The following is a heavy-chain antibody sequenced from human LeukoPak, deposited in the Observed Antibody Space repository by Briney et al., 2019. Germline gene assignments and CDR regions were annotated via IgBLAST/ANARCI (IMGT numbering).Heavy chain of an antibody. CDR1: GFTFSSYG. V-gene: IGHV3-30*02. CDR3: AKSVMSGSYPSYFDS. D-gene: IGHD1-26*01. Sequence: GGSLRLSCAASGFTFSSYGMHWVRQAPGKGLEWVAFIQYDGSNKYYADSVKGRFTISRDNSKNTLYLQMNSLRAADTAVYYCAKSVMSGSYPSYFDSWGQGTLVTVSS. J-gene: IGHJ4*02. CDR2: IQYDGSNK.